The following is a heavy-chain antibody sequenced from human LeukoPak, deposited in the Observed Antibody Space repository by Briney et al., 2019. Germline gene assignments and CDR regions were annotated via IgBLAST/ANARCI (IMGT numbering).Heavy chain of an antibody. CDR1: GFTFSSYE. D-gene: IGHD3-3*01. CDR2: ISSSGSTI. V-gene: IGHV3-48*03. CDR3: ARDRGGSGYIRDPWYYYYYMDV. Sequence: PGGSLRLSCAASGFTFSSYEMNWVRQAPGKGLEWVSYISSSGSTIYYADSVKGRFTISRDNAKNSLYLQMNSLRAEDTAVYYCARDRGGSGYIRDPWYYYYYMDVWGKGTTVTVSS. J-gene: IGHJ6*03.